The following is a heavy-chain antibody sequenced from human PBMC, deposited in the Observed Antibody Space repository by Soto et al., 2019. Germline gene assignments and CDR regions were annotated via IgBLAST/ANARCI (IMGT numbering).Heavy chain of an antibody. CDR2: IIPIFGTA. CDR3: ARFSGSGAPCLFAGRNNVLNLLAF. J-gene: IGHJ1*01. CDR1: GGTFSSYA. Sequence: SVKVSCKASGGTFSSYAISWVRQAPGQGLEWMGGIIPIFGTANYAQKFQGRVTITADESTSTAYMELSSLRSEDTAVYYCARFSGSGAPCLFAGRNNVLNLLAFCGQGTLVIGSS. V-gene: IGHV1-69*13. D-gene: IGHD2-15*01.